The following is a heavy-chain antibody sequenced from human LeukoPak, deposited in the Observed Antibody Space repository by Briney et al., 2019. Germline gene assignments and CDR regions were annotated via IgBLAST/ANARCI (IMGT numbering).Heavy chain of an antibody. CDR2: IYYSGST. CDR1: GGSISSYY. J-gene: IGHJ4*02. CDR3: ARSPPSRSYGSGSYYIIFDY. V-gene: IGHV4-59*12. Sequence: SETLSLTCTVSGGSISSYYWSWIRQPPGKGLEWIGYIYYSGSTNHNPSLKSRVTISVDTSKNQFSLKLSSVTAADTAVYYCARSPPSRSYGSGSYYIIFDYWGQGTLVTVSS. D-gene: IGHD3-10*01.